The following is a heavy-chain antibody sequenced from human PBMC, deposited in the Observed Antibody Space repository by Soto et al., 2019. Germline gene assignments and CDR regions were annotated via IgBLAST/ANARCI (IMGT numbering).Heavy chain of an antibody. D-gene: IGHD3-3*01. CDR2: INAGNGNT. Sequence: GASVKVSCKASGYTFTSYAMHWVRQAPGQRLEWMGWINAGNGNTKYSQKFQGRVTITRDTSASTAYMELSSLRSEDTAVYYCARAEQKEWLLYGDAFDIWGQGTMVTVSS. CDR3: ARAEQKEWLLYGDAFDI. J-gene: IGHJ3*02. V-gene: IGHV1-3*01. CDR1: GYTFTSYA.